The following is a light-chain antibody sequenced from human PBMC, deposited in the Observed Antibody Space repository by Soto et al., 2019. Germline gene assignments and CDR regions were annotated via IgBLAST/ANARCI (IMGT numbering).Light chain of an antibody. CDR2: STS. CDR1: QSVYNN. CDR3: QQYSDWPLT. Sequence: EIGMTQSPATLSVSPGERATLSSRASQSVYNNLAWYQQNPGQAPRLLIYSTSTRATGIPARFSGSGSGTEFTLTISSLQSEDFAVYYCQQYSDWPLTFGGGTKVEIK. V-gene: IGKV3-15*01. J-gene: IGKJ4*01.